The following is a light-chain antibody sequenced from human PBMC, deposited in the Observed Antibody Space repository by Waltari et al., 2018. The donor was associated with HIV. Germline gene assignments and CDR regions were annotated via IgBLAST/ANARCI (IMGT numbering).Light chain of an antibody. CDR2: KDS. J-gene: IGLJ1*01. CDR1: ALPNRY. CDR3: QSADSSGSV. V-gene: IGLV3-25*03. Sequence: SYELTPPPPVPVSPGQPASINCSRNALPNRYCYWYQHKPGQAPVLVIYKDSERPSGIPDRFSGSSSGTTVTLTISGVQAEDEADYYCQSADSSGSVFGTGTKVTVL.